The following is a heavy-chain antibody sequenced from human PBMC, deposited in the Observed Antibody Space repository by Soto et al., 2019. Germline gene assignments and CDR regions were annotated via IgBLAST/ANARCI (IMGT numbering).Heavy chain of an antibody. J-gene: IGHJ6*02. V-gene: IGHV1-18*01. Sequence: VASVKVSCKASGYTFTSYGISWVRQAPGQGLEWMGWISAYNGNTNYAQKLQGRVTMTTDTSTSTAYMELRSLRSDDTAVYYCARGSGIAARPNYYYYGMDVWGQGTTVTVSS. D-gene: IGHD6-6*01. CDR2: ISAYNGNT. CDR3: ARGSGIAARPNYYYYGMDV. CDR1: GYTFTSYG.